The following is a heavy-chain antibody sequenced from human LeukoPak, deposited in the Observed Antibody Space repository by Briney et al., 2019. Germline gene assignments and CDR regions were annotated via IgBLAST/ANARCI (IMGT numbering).Heavy chain of an antibody. CDR2: IYYSGST. CDR3: ARRGQLWLIDY. J-gene: IGHJ4*02. Sequence: PSETLSLTCTVSGGSISSSSYYWGWIRQPPGKGLEWIGSIYYSGSTYYNPSLKSRVTISVDTSKNQFSLKLGSVTAADTAVYYCARRGQLWLIDYWGQGTLVTVSS. D-gene: IGHD5-18*01. V-gene: IGHV4-39*01. CDR1: GGSISSSSYY.